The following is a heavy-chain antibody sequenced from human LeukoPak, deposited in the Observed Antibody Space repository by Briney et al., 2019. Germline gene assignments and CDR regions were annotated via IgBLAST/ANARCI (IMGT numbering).Heavy chain of an antibody. CDR3: ARRSTVTAYDIYYMDV. J-gene: IGHJ6*03. CDR2: IKEDGSEK. Sequence: WGSLRLSCEASEFIFSGSWMTWVRQAPGKGLEWVANIKEDGSEKYYVDSVKGRFIISRNNANKSLYLQMNSLRAEDTAVYYCARRSTVTAYDIYYMDVWGKGTTVIVSS. D-gene: IGHD4-17*01. CDR1: EFIFSGSW. V-gene: IGHV3-7*01.